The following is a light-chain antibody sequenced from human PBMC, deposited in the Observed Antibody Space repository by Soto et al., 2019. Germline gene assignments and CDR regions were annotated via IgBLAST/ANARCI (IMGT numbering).Light chain of an antibody. CDR1: QTISSW. CDR2: DAS. V-gene: IGKV1-5*01. J-gene: IGKJ1*01. Sequence: IQMTQSPSTLSGSVGDRVTITCRASQTISSWLAWYQQKPGKAPKLLIYDASTLESGVPSRFSGSGSGTEFTLTITNLQPDDFATFYCQQYSTFPRTFGQGTKVDIK. CDR3: QQYSTFPRT.